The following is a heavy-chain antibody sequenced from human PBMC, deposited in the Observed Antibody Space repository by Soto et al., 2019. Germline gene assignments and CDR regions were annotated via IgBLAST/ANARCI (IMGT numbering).Heavy chain of an antibody. CDR2: IKQDGSEK. CDR3: ARDLALHTYVYYYYYMDV. D-gene: IGHD1-7*01. Sequence: GGSLRLSCAASGFTFSSYWMSWVRQAPGKGLEWVANIKQDGSEKYYVDSVKGRFTISRDNAKNSLYLQMNSLRAEDTAVYYCARDLALHTYVYYYYYMDVWGKGTTVTVSS. V-gene: IGHV3-7*01. CDR1: GFTFSSYW. J-gene: IGHJ6*03.